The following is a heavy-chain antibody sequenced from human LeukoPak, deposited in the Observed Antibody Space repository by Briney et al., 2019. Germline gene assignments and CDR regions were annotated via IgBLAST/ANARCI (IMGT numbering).Heavy chain of an antibody. CDR2: ISDSGST. V-gene: IGHV4-59*11. J-gene: IGHJ4*02. CDR3: ARDRKDYYDSSGYYGVFDY. Sequence: SSETLSLTCVVSGGSLSTHHWSWIRQSPGRGLEWIGYISDSGSTNYNPPLKSRVTISVDTSKNQFSLKLSSVTAADTAVYYCARDRKDYYDSSGYYGVFDYWGQGTLVTVSS. D-gene: IGHD3-22*01. CDR1: GGSLSTHH.